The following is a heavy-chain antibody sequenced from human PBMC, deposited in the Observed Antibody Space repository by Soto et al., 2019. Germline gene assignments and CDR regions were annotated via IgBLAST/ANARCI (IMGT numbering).Heavy chain of an antibody. CDR1: GFTFSSYG. Sequence: GGSLRLSCAASGFTFSSYGMHWVRQAPGKGLEWVAVIWYDGSNKYYADSVKGRFTISRDNSKNTLYLQMNSLRTEDTAVYYCARDGRAHAVFLVYMDVWGKGTTVTVSS. V-gene: IGHV3-33*01. J-gene: IGHJ6*03. CDR2: IWYDGSNK. CDR3: ARDGRAHAVFLVYMDV. D-gene: IGHD3-3*01.